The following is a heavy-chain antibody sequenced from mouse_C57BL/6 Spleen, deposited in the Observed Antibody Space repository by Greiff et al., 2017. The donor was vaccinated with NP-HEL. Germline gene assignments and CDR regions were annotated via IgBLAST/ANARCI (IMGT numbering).Heavy chain of an antibody. CDR3: ARRRQYFDV. J-gene: IGHJ1*03. CDR1: GYTFTSYW. D-gene: IGHD6-1*01. Sequence: QVQLQQPGAELVKPGASVKLSCKASGYTFTSYWMQWVKQRPGQGLEWIGEIDPSDSYTNYNQKFKGKATLTVDTSSSTAYMQLSSLTSEDSAVYCCARRRQYFDVWGTGTTVTVSS. CDR2: IDPSDSYT. V-gene: IGHV1-50*01.